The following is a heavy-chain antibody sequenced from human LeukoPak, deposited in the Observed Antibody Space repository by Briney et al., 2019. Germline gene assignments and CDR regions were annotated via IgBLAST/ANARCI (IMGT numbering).Heavy chain of an antibody. V-gene: IGHV3-7*01. CDR1: GFTFSSYW. J-gene: IGHJ4*02. CDR3: ARDIVATIRNLDS. CDR2: IKHDGSLK. D-gene: IGHD5-12*01. Sequence: PGGSLRLSCAASGFTFSSYWMGWVRQAPGKGLEWVANIKHDGSLKYYVDSVKGRFTISRDNAKNSLYLQMNSLRADDTAVYYCARDIVATIRNLDSWGQGTLVTVSS.